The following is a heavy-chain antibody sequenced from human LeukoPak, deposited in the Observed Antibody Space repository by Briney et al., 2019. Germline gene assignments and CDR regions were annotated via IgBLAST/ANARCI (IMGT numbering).Heavy chain of an antibody. J-gene: IGHJ5*02. V-gene: IGHV1-46*01. Sequence: ASVKVSCKASGYTFSSYYIHWVRQAPGQGLEWMGIVNPDGAYTSYAPKFQGRVTMTWDMSTTTVYMELSSLRSEDTAVYYCSRGGDSSVVVSYYNWFDPWGQGTLVTVSS. CDR3: SRGGDSSVVVSYYNWFDP. CDR2: VNPDGAYT. CDR1: GYTFSSYY. D-gene: IGHD2-8*01.